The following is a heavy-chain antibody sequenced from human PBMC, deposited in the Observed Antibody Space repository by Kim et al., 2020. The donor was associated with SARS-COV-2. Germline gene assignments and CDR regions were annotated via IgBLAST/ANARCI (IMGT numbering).Heavy chain of an antibody. CDR2: ISSKAYGGTT. CDR1: GFTFDDSV. CDR3: TRGGRPIL. V-gene: IGHV3-49*03. D-gene: IGHD3-3*01. J-gene: IGHJ4*02. Sequence: GGSLRLSCTVSGFTFDDSVMSWFRQAPGKGLEWVGYISSKAYGGTTQYAASVKGRFTISRDDSKSIAYLQMNSLKTEDTAVYYCTRGGRPILWGQGTLVT.